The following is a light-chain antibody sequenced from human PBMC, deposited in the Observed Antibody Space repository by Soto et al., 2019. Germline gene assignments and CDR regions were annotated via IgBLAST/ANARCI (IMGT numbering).Light chain of an antibody. V-gene: IGKV3-20*01. CDR2: GSS. J-gene: IGKJ1*01. Sequence: EIVLTQYPGTLSLSPGERATLSCRASQSVSSSYLAWYQQKPGQAPRLLIYGSSTRATGIPDRFSGSGSGTDFTLTISRLEPEDFAVYYCQQYGDSPRTFGQGTKVDIK. CDR1: QSVSSSY. CDR3: QQYGDSPRT.